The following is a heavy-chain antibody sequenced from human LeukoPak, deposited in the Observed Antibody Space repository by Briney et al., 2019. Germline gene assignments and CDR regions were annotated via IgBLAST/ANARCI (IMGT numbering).Heavy chain of an antibody. CDR2: ISSSGSTI. CDR3: AREFVVVTAIPYFDY. CDR1: GFTFSDYH. Sequence: GGSLRLSCAASGFTFSDYHMSWIRQAPGKGLEWVSYISSSGSTIYYADSVKGRFTISRDNAKNSLYLQMNSLRAEDTAVYYYAREFVVVTAIPYFDYWGQGTLVTVSS. D-gene: IGHD2-21*02. V-gene: IGHV3-11*01. J-gene: IGHJ4*02.